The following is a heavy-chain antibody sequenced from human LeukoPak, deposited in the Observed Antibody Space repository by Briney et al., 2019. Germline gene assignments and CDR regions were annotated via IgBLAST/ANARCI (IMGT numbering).Heavy chain of an antibody. CDR3: ARGGGTSDY. J-gene: IGHJ4*02. CDR2: IKQDGSEQ. D-gene: IGHD1-26*01. V-gene: IGHV3-7*05. Sequence: PGGSLRLSCAASGFDFNDAWMSWVRQAPGKGLEWVANIKQDGSEQHYVDSVKGRFTISRDNAKNSLYLQMNSLRAEDTAVYYCARGGGTSDYWGQGTLVTVSS. CDR1: GFDFNDAW.